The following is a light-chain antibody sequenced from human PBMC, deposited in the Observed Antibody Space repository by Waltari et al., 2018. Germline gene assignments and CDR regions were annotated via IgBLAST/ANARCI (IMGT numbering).Light chain of an antibody. Sequence: SYVLTQPPSVSVAPGKTARITCGGNNLGSKSVHWYQQKPGQTPVLVISDDTDRPSGIPERFSGSNSGNTATLTISRVEAGDEADYYCQVWDSLVIFGGGTKLTVL. CDR3: QVWDSLVI. J-gene: IGLJ2*01. V-gene: IGLV3-21*04. CDR2: DDT. CDR1: NLGSKS.